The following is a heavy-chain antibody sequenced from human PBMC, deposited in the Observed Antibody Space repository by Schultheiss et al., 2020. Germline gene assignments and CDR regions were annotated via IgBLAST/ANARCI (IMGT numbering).Heavy chain of an antibody. CDR3: ARDARTTSYYYGMDV. V-gene: IGHV4-59*01. CDR2: IYYSGST. Sequence: ESLKISCAASGFTFSSYSMNWVRQAPGKGLEWIGYIYYSGSTYYNPSLKSRVTISVDTSKNQFSLKLSSVTAADTAVYYCARDARTTSYYYGMDVWGQGTTVTVSS. J-gene: IGHJ6*02. CDR1: GFTFSSYS. D-gene: IGHD4-17*01.